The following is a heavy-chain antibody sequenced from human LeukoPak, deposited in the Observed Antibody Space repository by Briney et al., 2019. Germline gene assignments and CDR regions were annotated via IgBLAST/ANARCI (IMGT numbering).Heavy chain of an antibody. CDR3: ARVGGNGWLQLPTAYYYYYYMDV. V-gene: IGHV3-7*01. CDR2: IKQDGSEK. D-gene: IGHD5-24*01. J-gene: IGHJ6*03. Sequence: GGSLRLSCAASGFTFSSYWMSWVRQAPGKGLEWVANIKQDGSEKYYVDSVKGRFTISRDNAKNSLYLQMNSLRAEDTAVYYCARVGGNGWLQLPTAYYYYYYMDVWGKGTTVTISS. CDR1: GFTFSSYW.